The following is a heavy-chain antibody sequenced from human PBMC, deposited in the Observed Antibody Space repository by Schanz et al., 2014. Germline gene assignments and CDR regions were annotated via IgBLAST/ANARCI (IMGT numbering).Heavy chain of an antibody. Sequence: VQLVESGGGVVQPGGSLRLSCAASGFAFSSFALSWVRQAPGKGLEWVSCISGTSSHIYYADSVRGRFTISRDNAENSLYLHMDSLRGDDTAVYYCAKVFHPYYGGNSFDNWGQGTLVTVSS. D-gene: IGHD4-17*01. CDR3: AKVFHPYYGGNSFDN. CDR2: ISGTSSHI. V-gene: IGHV3-21*02. CDR1: GFAFSSFA. J-gene: IGHJ4*02.